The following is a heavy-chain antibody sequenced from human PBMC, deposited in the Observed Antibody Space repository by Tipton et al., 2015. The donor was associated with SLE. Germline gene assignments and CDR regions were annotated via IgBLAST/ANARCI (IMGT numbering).Heavy chain of an antibody. CDR1: GFTFTNYA. Sequence: QSGAEVKKPGASVKASCRASGFTFTNYAIHWVRQDPGQRLEWVGWINTDNGNTKYSHRLQGRITIARDTSANTVYMELSSLRSEDTAVYYCARENDNFWSGYDYWGQGTLVTVSS. CDR3: ARENDNFWSGYDY. D-gene: IGHD3-3*01. V-gene: IGHV1-3*04. CDR2: INTDNGNT. J-gene: IGHJ4*02.